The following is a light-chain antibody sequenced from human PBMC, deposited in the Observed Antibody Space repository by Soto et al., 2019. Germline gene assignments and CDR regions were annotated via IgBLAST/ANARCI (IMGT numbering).Light chain of an antibody. CDR1: QDISNY. J-gene: IGKJ1*01. Sequence: IQMTQSPSSLSASVGDRVTITCQASQDISNYLNWYQQKPGKAPNLLIYDVSNLESGVPSRFSGSGSGTEFTLTISSLQADDFATYYCQQYNSYSPWTFGQGTKVDI. CDR2: DVS. CDR3: QQYNSYSPWT. V-gene: IGKV1-5*01.